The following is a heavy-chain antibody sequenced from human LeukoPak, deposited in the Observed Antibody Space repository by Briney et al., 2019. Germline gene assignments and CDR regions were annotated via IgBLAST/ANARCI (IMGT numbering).Heavy chain of an antibody. D-gene: IGHD3-22*01. J-gene: IGHJ4*02. Sequence: GGSLRLSCAASGFTFSSYSMHWDRQAPGNGLEPLSAISPDASRTYYADSVRGRFTISRDNSKNTLYLQMGSLRPEDMAVYYCAREDRGDYSYWGQGTLVTVSS. CDR1: GFTFSSYS. CDR2: ISPDASRT. V-gene: IGHV3-64*02. CDR3: AREDRGDYSY.